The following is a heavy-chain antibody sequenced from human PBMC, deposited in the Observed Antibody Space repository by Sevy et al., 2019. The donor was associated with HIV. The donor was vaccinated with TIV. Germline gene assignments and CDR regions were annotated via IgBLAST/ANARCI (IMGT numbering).Heavy chain of an antibody. CDR3: AGARYDTSGSFDAFDI. J-gene: IGHJ3*02. V-gene: IGHV3-30*04. CDR1: GFTFSSYA. CDR2: ISYDGSNK. D-gene: IGHD3-22*01. Sequence: GGSLRLSCAASGFTFSSYAMHWVRQAPGKGLEWVAVISYDGSNKYYADSVKGRFTISRDKSKNTLYLQMHSLRAEDTAVYYCAGARYDTSGSFDAFDIWGQGTMVTVSS.